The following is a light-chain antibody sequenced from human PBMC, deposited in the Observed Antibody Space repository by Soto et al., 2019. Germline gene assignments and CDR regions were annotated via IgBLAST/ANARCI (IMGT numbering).Light chain of an antibody. CDR2: DAT. J-gene: IGKJ1*01. CDR3: QQNSHLWT. CDR1: QSVSNY. V-gene: IGKV3-11*01. Sequence: PTTPSLSPAGRAPLSFRASQSVSNYLGWYLQKPCQAPRLFNYDATNRGTGIPARCSGSGSGTEFTLTSSRQQDDDAADCYQQQNSHLWTFGQGSKVDIK.